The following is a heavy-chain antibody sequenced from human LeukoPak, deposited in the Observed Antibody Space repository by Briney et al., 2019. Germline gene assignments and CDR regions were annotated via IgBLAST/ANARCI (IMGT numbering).Heavy chain of an antibody. Sequence: SETLSLTCTVSGGSISSSTYYWGWIRQPPGKGLEWIGSIYHSGSTYYNPSLKSRVTISVDTSKNQFSLKLSSVTAADTAVYYCARDRLGAVAAKHGWFDPWGQGTLVTVSS. CDR3: ARDRLGAVAAKHGWFDP. J-gene: IGHJ5*02. V-gene: IGHV4-39*07. CDR1: GGSISSSTYY. D-gene: IGHD6-19*01. CDR2: IYHSGST.